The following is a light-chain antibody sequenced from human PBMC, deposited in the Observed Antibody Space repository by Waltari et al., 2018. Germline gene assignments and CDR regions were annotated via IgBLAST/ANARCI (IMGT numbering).Light chain of an antibody. J-gene: IGKJ1*01. CDR2: LGS. V-gene: IGKV2-28*01. CDR1: QSLVYSYGYNY. CDR3: MQCQQNFAT. Sequence: VLTQSPLSLAVTPGEPASISCRSRQSLVYSYGYNYLDWYQQKPGQSPQLLIDLGSRRVSRVPARFSGSGSGTDFTLKISRVEAEDIGVYYCMQCQQNFATFGQGTKVEIK.